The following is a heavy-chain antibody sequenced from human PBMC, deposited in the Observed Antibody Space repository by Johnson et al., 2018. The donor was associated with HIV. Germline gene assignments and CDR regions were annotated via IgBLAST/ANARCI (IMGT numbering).Heavy chain of an antibody. Sequence: VQLVDAGEGVVRPGGSLRLSCAASVCTFDDIAITCVPPAPGKGLDWVSGINRNGSSTVYAHSVTGRFTISSDNSKNTLYLQMNSLRAEDTAVYYCARIGRPYYYGSGSYSHDAFDIWGQGTMVTVSS. CDR2: INRNGSST. CDR1: VCTFDDIA. D-gene: IGHD3-10*01. CDR3: ARIGRPYYYGSGSYSHDAFDI. J-gene: IGHJ3*02. V-gene: IGHV3-20*04.